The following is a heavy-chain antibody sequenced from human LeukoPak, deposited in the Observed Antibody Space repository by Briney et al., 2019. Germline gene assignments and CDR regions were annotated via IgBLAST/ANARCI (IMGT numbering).Heavy chain of an antibody. D-gene: IGHD3-3*01. J-gene: IGHJ6*02. CDR1: GYTFTSYG. V-gene: IGHV1-18*01. CDR2: ISAYNGNT. CDR3: AIRAGVGITIFGVVRGYYYYGMDV. Sequence: ASVKVSCKASGYTFTSYGISWVRQAPGQGLEWMGWISAYNGNTNYAQKLQGRVTMTTDTSTSTAYMELRSLRSDATAVYYWAIRAGVGITIFGVVRGYYYYGMDVWGQGTTVTVSS.